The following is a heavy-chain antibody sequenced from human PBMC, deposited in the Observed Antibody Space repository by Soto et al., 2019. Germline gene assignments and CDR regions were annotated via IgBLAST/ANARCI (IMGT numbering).Heavy chain of an antibody. CDR2: ISPYDDNT. CDR1: GYTFNSYG. V-gene: IGHV1-18*01. Sequence: QVQLVQSGTEVKKPGASVKVSCKASGYTFNSYGISWVRQAPGQGLEWMGWISPYDDNTNYTQNLQGTVSITTDTSTRTAYMELRSLRSDDTAVYYCARGGCYGRSGCRNHPDCGMDAWGQGTTVTVS. D-gene: IGHD3-22*01. CDR3: ARGGCYGRSGCRNHPDCGMDA. J-gene: IGHJ6*02.